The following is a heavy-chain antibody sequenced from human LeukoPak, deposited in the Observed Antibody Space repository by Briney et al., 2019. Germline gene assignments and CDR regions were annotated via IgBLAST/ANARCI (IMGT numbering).Heavy chain of an antibody. CDR3: ARVSGRIQIWPQPFGDGMDV. D-gene: IGHD5-18*01. J-gene: IGHJ6*02. Sequence: GGSLRLSCAASILTFNADVMGWVRQAPGKGLEYISAISGSGGRTYYADSVKGRFAISRDNSRNTLYLQMNSLRLEDTAIYYCARVSGRIQIWPQPFGDGMDVWGQGTTVTVSS. V-gene: IGHV3-23*01. CDR2: ISGSGGRT. CDR1: ILTFNADV.